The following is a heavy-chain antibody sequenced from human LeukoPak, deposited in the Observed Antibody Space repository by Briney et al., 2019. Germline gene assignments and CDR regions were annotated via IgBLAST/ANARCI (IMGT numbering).Heavy chain of an antibody. CDR2: INHSGST. J-gene: IGHJ4*02. CDR1: GGSFSGYY. CDR3: ARGGSSSWYGFDY. Sequence: PSETLSLTCAVYGGSFSGYYWSWIRQPPGKGLEWIGEINHSGSTNYNPSLKSRVTISVDTSKNQFSLKLSSVTAADTAVHYCARGGSSSWYGFDYWGQGTLVTVSS. D-gene: IGHD6-13*01. V-gene: IGHV4-34*01.